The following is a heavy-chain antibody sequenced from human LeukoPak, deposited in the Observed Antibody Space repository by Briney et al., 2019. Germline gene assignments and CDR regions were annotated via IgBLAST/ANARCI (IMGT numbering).Heavy chain of an antibody. CDR3: ATKWLRYYDYVWAPNGFDP. Sequence: ASVKVSCKVSGYTLTELSMHWVRQAPGKGLEWMGGFDPEDGETIYAQKFQGRVTMTEDTSTDTAYMELSSLRSEDTAVYYCATKWLRYYDYVWAPNGFDPWGQGTLVTVSS. CDR2: FDPEDGET. J-gene: IGHJ5*02. CDR1: GYTLTELS. D-gene: IGHD3-16*01. V-gene: IGHV1-24*01.